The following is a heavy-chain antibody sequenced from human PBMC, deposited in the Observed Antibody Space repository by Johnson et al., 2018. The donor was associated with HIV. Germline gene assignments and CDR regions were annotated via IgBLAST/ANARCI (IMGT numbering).Heavy chain of an antibody. CDR1: GFSFSSYD. J-gene: IGHJ3*02. D-gene: IGHD2-2*01. Sequence: VQLVESGGGVVQPGRSLRLSCAASGFSFSSYDMHWVRQAPGKGLEWVSVIYSGGSTYYADPVKCRFTISRENAKNSLHGQMNSLRAEDAAVYYCATDPAAPSLSAFDIWGQGTMVTVSS. CDR2: IYSGGST. CDR3: ATDPAAPSLSAFDI. V-gene: IGHV3-66*01.